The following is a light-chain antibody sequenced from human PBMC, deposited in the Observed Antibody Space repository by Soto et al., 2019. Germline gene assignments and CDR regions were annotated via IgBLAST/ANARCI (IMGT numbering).Light chain of an antibody. CDR1: QSVGTY. V-gene: IGKV3-11*01. J-gene: IGKJ4*01. CDR3: QQRTNWPPRT. Sequence: EIVLTQSPATLSLSPGERATLSCRASQSVGTYLAWYQQKPGQAPRLLIYDASNRATGIPARFSGSGSGKDFTLPVSGLEPEDFAVYYCQQRTNWPPRTFGGGTKVEMK. CDR2: DAS.